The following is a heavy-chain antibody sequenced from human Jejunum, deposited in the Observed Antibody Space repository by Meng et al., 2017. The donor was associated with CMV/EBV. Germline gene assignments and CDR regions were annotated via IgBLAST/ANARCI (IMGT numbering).Heavy chain of an antibody. CDR3: ARYVVGGTPFYNYHTLDV. Sequence: SISKYYRTWIRQPPGKGLEWIAEIKQSGSTNYNPSLKSRVTMSVETSKNQLSLKLASVTAADTAVYYCARYVVGGTPFYNYHTLDVWAQGTTVTVSS. J-gene: IGHJ6*02. V-gene: IGHV4-34*01. CDR2: IKQSGST. CDR1: SISKYY. D-gene: IGHD1-26*01.